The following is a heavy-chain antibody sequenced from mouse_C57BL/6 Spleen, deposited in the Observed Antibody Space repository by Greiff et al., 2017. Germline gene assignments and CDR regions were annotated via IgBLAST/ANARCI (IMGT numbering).Heavy chain of an antibody. V-gene: IGHV5-17*01. Sequence: EVTLVESGGGLVKPGGSLKLSCAASGFTFSDYGMHWVRQAPEKGLEWVAYISSGSSTIYYADTVKGRFTISRDNAKNTLFLQMTSLRSEDTAMYYCARRNWDQGYFDVWGTGTTVTVSS. D-gene: IGHD4-1*01. CDR3: ARRNWDQGYFDV. CDR1: GFTFSDYG. CDR2: ISSGSSTI. J-gene: IGHJ1*03.